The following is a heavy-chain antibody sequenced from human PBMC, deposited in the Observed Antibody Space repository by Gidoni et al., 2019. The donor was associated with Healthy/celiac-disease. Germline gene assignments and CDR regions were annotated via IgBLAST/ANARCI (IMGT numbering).Heavy chain of an antibody. D-gene: IGHD6-19*01. V-gene: IGHV3-7*01. CDR1: GVTFSSYW. Sequence: EVQLVESGGGLVQPGGDLRLSCEASGVTFSSYWMSWVRQAPGKGLEWVANIKQDGSEKYYVDSVKGRFTISRDNAKNSLYLQMNSLRAEDTAVYYCARVVVPTSAVAGTGDAFDIWGQGTMVTVSS. CDR2: IKQDGSEK. CDR3: ARVVVPTSAVAGTGDAFDI. J-gene: IGHJ3*02.